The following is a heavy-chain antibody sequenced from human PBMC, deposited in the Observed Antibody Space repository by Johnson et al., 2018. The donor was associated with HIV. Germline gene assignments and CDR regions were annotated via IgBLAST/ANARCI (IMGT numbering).Heavy chain of an antibody. D-gene: IGHD6-6*01. V-gene: IGHV3-11*01. J-gene: IGHJ3*02. CDR2: ISSSGSPI. CDR1: GFTISGYY. CDR3: ASSSIAARPRYGAFDI. Sequence: QVQVVESGGGVVQPGGSLRLSCAASGFTISGYYMSWIRQAPGKGLAWVSYISSSGSPIYYADYVKGRFTLSRYNAKNSLYLQMTSLRAEDTALYYCASSSIAARPRYGAFDIWGQGTMVTVSS.